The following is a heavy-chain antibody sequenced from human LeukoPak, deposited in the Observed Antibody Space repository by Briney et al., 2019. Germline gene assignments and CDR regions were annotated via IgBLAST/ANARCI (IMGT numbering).Heavy chain of an antibody. J-gene: IGHJ4*02. CDR1: GFTFDDYA. CDR2: ISWNSGSI. Sequence: PGGSLRLSCAASGFTFDDYAMPWVRQAPGKGLEWVSGISWNSGSIGYADSVKGRFTISRDNAKNSLYLQMNSLRAEDTALYYCAKDNYYDSSGHIFDYWGQGTLVTVSS. D-gene: IGHD3-22*01. CDR3: AKDNYYDSSGHIFDY. V-gene: IGHV3-9*01.